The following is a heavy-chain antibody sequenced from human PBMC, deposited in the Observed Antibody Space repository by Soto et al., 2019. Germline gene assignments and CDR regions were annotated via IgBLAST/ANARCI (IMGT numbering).Heavy chain of an antibody. D-gene: IGHD6-13*01. J-gene: IGHJ3*02. CDR3: ARAYSSIWYGAFDI. V-gene: IGHV1-69*01. CDR2: IIPIFGTA. Sequence: QVQLVQSGAEVKKPGSSVKVSCKASGGTFSSYAISWVRQAPGQGLEWMGGIIPIFGTANYAQKFQGRVTITADESTSTAYMELSSLRSEDTAVYYCARAYSSIWYGAFDIWGQGTMVTVSS. CDR1: GGTFSSYA.